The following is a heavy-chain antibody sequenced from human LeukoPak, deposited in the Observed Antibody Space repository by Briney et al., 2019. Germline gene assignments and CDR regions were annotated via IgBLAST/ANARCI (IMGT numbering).Heavy chain of an antibody. V-gene: IGHV3-15*01. J-gene: IGHJ5*02. Sequence: GGSLRLSCAASGFPFNNAWMSWVRQAPGKGLEWVGHIKSKTDGGTTDFAAPVKGRFTISRDDSKNTLYLQMNSLKTEDTAMYYCTWQLLWGIFDPRGQGALVTVSS. CDR1: GFPFNNAW. CDR3: TWQLLWGIFDP. D-gene: IGHD1-26*01. CDR2: IKSKTDGGTT.